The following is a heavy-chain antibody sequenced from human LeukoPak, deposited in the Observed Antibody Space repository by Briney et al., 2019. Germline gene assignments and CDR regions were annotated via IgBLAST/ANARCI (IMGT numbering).Heavy chain of an antibody. J-gene: IGHJ4*02. V-gene: IGHV1-46*01. CDR2: INPSGGST. CDR1: GYTFTTYY. D-gene: IGHD3-10*01. CDR3: ATFHRDYGSGDY. Sequence: GASVKVSCKASGYTFTTYYVHWVRQAPGQGLEGMGIINPSGGSTTYAQKFRGRLTMTRDMSTSTVYMELSSMRSEDTAVYYCATFHRDYGSGDYWGQGTLVTVSS.